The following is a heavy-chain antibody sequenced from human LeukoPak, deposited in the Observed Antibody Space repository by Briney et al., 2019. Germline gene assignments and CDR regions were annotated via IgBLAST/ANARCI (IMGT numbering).Heavy chain of an antibody. CDR2: IHSGGST. J-gene: IGHJ4*02. Sequence: PGGSLRLSCAASGFIVSSNYMSWVRQAPGKGLEWVSVIHSGGSTYYADSVKGRFTISRDNAKNSLDLQMNSLRDEDTAVYYCARHTTTTTRHFDYWGQGTLVTVSS. CDR1: GFIVSSNY. V-gene: IGHV3-53*01. CDR3: ARHTTTTTRHFDY. D-gene: IGHD1-1*01.